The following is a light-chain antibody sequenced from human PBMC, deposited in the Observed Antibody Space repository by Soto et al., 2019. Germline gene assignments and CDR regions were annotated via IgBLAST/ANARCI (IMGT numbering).Light chain of an antibody. CDR1: QRLLSSGGETY. J-gene: IGKJ5*01. CDR2: EVS. CDR3: MQSTQLPLT. Sequence: VMTQTPLSLSVTPGQPASSAVRSTQRLLSSGGETYLFWYLQRPGQSPQLLIYEVSNRISAVPDRFSGSGSGTDFTLKISRVEAEDAGVYYCMQSTQLPLTFGQGTRLEI. V-gene: IGKV2D-29*02.